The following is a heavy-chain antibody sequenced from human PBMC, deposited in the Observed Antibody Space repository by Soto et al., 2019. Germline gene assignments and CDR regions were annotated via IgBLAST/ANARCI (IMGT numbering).Heavy chain of an antibody. CDR2: ISSSSSYI. D-gene: IGHD6-13*01. CDR3: ARDLSSSWFH. Sequence: PGGSLRLSCAASGFTFSSYSMNWVRQAPGKGLGWVSSISSSSSYIYYADSVKGRFTISRDNAKNSLYLQMNSLRAEDTAVYYCARDLSSSWFHWGQGTLVTVSS. V-gene: IGHV3-21*01. CDR1: GFTFSSYS. J-gene: IGHJ4*02.